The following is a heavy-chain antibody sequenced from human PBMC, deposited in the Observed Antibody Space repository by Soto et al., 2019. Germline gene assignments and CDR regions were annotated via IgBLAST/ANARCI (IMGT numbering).Heavy chain of an antibody. CDR3: ARGDAAQTHHWVFDY. CDR1: GGSFSGYS. CDR2: IDHSGII. J-gene: IGHJ4*02. V-gene: IGHV4-34*01. Sequence: PSETLSLTCAVYGGSFSGYSWSWIRQSPGKGLEWIGEIDHSGIIRYNPSLKSRVAMTVDTSKNQFSLKLSSVTAADTAVYYCARGDAAQTHHWVFDYWGQGTLVTVSS. D-gene: IGHD2-15*01.